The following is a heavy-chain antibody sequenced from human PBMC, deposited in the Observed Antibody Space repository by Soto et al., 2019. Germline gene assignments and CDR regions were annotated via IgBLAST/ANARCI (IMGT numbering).Heavy chain of an antibody. CDR3: ARENVVVTELFYYYYGMDV. Sequence: GGSLRLSCAASGFTFSSYGMHWVRQAPGKGLEWVAVIWYDGSNKYYADSVKGRFTISRDNSKNTLYLQMNSLRAEDTAVYYCARENVVVTELFYYYYGMDVWGQGTTVTVSS. CDR2: IWYDGSNK. V-gene: IGHV3-33*01. CDR1: GFTFSSYG. D-gene: IGHD2-21*02. J-gene: IGHJ6*02.